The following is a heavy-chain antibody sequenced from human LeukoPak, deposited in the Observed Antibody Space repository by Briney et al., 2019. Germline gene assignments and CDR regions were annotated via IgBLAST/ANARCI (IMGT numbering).Heavy chain of an antibody. CDR2: IYHSGST. CDR3: ARDRASSSSGNY. CDR1: GYSISSGYY. V-gene: IGHV4-38-2*02. D-gene: IGHD6-6*01. Sequence: PSETLSLTCTVSGYSISSGYYWGWIRQPPGKGLEWIGSIYHSGSTYYNPSLKSRVTISVDTSKTQFSLKLSSVTAADTAVYYCARDRASSSSGNYWGQGTLVTVSS. J-gene: IGHJ4*02.